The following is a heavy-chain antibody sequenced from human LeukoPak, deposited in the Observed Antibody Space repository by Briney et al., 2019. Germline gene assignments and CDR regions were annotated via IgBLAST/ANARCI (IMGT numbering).Heavy chain of an antibody. CDR3: ARGSQIRYFDWLSTDWFDP. CDR2: INPNSGGT. V-gene: IGHV1-2*02. Sequence: SVKVSCKASGYTFTGYYMHWVRQAPGQGLEWMGWINPNSGGTNYAQKFQGRVTMTRDTSISTAYMELSRLRSDDTAVYYCARGSQIRYFDWLSTDWFDPWGQGTLVTVSS. CDR1: GYTFTGYY. J-gene: IGHJ5*02. D-gene: IGHD3-9*01.